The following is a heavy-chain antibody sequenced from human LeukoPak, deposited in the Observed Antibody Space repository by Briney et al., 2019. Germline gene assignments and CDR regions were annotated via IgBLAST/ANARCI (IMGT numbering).Heavy chain of an antibody. V-gene: IGHV3-7*01. CDR2: IKQDGSEK. CDR3: ARDGGSSGWYEFDY. J-gene: IGHJ4*02. CDR1: GFTSGTYW. D-gene: IGHD6-19*01. Sequence: GGSLRLSCAASGFTSGTYWMSWVRQAPGKGLEWVANIKQDGSEKYYVDSVRGRFTISRDNAKNSLYLQMNSLRAEDTAVYYCARDGGSSGWYEFDYWGQGTLVTVSS.